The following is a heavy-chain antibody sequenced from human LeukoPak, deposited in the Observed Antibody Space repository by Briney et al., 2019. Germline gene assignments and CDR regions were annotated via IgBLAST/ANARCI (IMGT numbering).Heavy chain of an antibody. D-gene: IGHD3-22*01. CDR2: ISYDGSNK. V-gene: IGHV3-30*18. J-gene: IGHJ6*02. CDR1: GFTFSSFG. CDR3: ANYDSSGYYPYYYYYGMDV. Sequence: GGSLRLSCAASGFTFSSFGMHWVRQAPGKGLEWVAVISYDGSNKYYADSVKGRFTISRDNSKNTLYLQMNSLRAEDTAVYYCANYDSSGYYPYYYYYGMDVWGQGTTVTVS.